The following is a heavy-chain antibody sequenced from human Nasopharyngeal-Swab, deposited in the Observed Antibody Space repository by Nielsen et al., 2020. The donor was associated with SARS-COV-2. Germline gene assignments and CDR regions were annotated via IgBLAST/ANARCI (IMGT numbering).Heavy chain of an antibody. CDR2: ISSSSSYI. D-gene: IGHD2-2*01. CDR1: GFTFSSYS. J-gene: IGHJ6*02. CDR3: ARDKGIQYCSSTSCYESMIDYYGMDV. Sequence: GGSLRLSCAASGFTFSSYSMNWVRQAPGKGLEWVSSISSSSSYIYYADSVKGRFTISRDNAKNSLYLQMNSLRAEDTAVYYCARDKGIQYCSSTSCYESMIDYYGMDVWDQGTTVTVSS. V-gene: IGHV3-21*01.